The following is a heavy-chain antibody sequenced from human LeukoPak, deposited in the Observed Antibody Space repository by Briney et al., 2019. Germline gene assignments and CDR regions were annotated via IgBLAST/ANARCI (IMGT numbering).Heavy chain of an antibody. J-gene: IGHJ4*02. CDR2: ISGSGGST. D-gene: IGHD3-22*01. Sequence: PGGSMRLSCAASGFTFSSYAMSWVRQAPGKGLEWVSAISGSGGSTYYADSVKGRFTISRDNSKNTLYLQMNSLRAEDTAVYYCAKGLVSANNYYDSSGYDYWGQGTLVTVSS. CDR3: AKGLVSANNYYDSSGYDY. V-gene: IGHV3-23*01. CDR1: GFTFSSYA.